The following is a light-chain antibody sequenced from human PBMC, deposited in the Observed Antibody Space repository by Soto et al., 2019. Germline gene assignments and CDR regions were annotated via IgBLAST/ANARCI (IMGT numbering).Light chain of an antibody. CDR2: DVS. Sequence: QSALTQPASVSGSPGQSITISCTGTSSDVGGYNYVSWYQQHPGKAPKLMIYDVSNRPSGVPNRFSGSESGNTASLTISGLQAEDEADYYCSSFTSSTVVFGGGTKLTVL. CDR1: SSDVGGYNY. CDR3: SSFTSSTVV. V-gene: IGLV2-14*01. J-gene: IGLJ2*01.